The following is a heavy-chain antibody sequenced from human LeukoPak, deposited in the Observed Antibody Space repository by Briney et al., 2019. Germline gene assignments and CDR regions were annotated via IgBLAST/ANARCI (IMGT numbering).Heavy chain of an antibody. D-gene: IGHD4-17*01. V-gene: IGHV3-21*04. Sequence: PGGSLRLSCEASGFSFSTFTMNWVRQAPGKGLEWVSSISSSSSYIYYADSVKGRFTISRVNSKNTLYLQMNSLRAEDTAVYYCAKENYGDSTGGRFQHWGQGTLVTVSS. CDR2: ISSSSSYI. J-gene: IGHJ1*01. CDR1: GFSFSTFT. CDR3: AKENYGDSTGGRFQH.